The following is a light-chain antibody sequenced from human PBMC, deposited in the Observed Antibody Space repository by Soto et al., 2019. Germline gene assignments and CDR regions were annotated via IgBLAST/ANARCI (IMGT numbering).Light chain of an antibody. Sequence: IVLTQSPGTLSFSPGERATLSCRASQTGSNSYLAWYQQKSGQAPRLLIYGVSTRATGIPDRFSGSGSGTEFALTISRLEPEDFAVYICQHYVYPQWTFGPGTKVEIK. J-gene: IGKJ1*01. CDR2: GVS. CDR1: QTGSNSY. V-gene: IGKV3-20*01. CDR3: QHYVYPQWT.